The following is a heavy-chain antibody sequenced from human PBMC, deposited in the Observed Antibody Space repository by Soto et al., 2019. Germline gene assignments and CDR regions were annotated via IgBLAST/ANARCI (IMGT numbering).Heavy chain of an antibody. Sequence: QVQLVQSGAEVKKPGSSVKVSCKASGGTFTSYSITWVRQAPGQGLEWMGRIIPVLGIVNYAQKFQGRVTITADKSTTTAYMELSSLRSEDTAVYYCARDGLGTTRRYVDSWGQGTLVTVSS. CDR2: IIPVLGIV. V-gene: IGHV1-69*04. CDR1: GGTFTSYS. D-gene: IGHD1-1*01. CDR3: ARDGLGTTRRYVDS. J-gene: IGHJ4*02.